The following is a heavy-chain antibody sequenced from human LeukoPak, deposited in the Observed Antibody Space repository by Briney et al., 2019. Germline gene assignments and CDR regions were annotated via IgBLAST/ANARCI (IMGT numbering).Heavy chain of an antibody. J-gene: IGHJ4*02. CDR3: AKGGISLVRGSFDY. D-gene: IGHD3-10*01. Sequence: HPGGSLRLSCAASGFTFSSYDIHWVRQAPGKGLEWVSTISGIGGSTYYADSVKGRFTISRDNSKNTLYLQMNSLRAEDTALYYCAKGGISLVRGSFDYWGQATLVTVSS. CDR1: GFTFSSYD. V-gene: IGHV3-23*01. CDR2: ISGIGGST.